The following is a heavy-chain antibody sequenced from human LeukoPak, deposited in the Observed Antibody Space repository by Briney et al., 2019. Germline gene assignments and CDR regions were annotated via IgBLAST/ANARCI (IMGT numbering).Heavy chain of an antibody. D-gene: IGHD3-16*02. CDR3: ARDGITFGGVIVKAPGYFDY. V-gene: IGHV3-33*01. Sequence: PGRSLRLSCAASGFTFSSYGMHWVRQAPGKGLEWVAVIWYDGSNKYYADSEKGRFTISRDNSKNTLYLQMNSLRAENTAVYYCARDGITFGGVIVKAPGYFDYWGQGTLVTVSS. CDR1: GFTFSSYG. CDR2: IWYDGSNK. J-gene: IGHJ4*02.